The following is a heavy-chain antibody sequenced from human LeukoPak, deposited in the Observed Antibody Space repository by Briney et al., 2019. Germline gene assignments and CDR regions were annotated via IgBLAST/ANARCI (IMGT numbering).Heavy chain of an antibody. J-gene: IGHJ4*02. CDR3: ARSSWEDIVATITFEY. CDR2: ISYDGSNK. V-gene: IGHV3-30*04. Sequence: GGSLRLSCAASGFIFSSYAMHWVRQAPGKGLEWVAIISYDGSNKYYADSVKGRFTISRDESKNTVYLQMNSLRPEDTAVYYCARSSWEDIVATITFEYWGQGILVTVSS. CDR1: GFIFSSYA. D-gene: IGHD5-12*01.